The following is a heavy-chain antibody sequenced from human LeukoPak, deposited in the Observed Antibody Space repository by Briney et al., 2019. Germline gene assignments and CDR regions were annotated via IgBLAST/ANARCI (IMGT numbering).Heavy chain of an antibody. Sequence: PGGSLRLPCAASGSTFSSYAMSWVRQAPGKGLEWVSAISGSGGSTYYADSVKGRFAISRDNSKNTLYLQMSSLRAEDTAVYYCAKENGYNGYDVFDYWGQGTLVTVSS. D-gene: IGHD5-12*01. J-gene: IGHJ4*02. CDR2: ISGSGGST. CDR3: AKENGYNGYDVFDY. CDR1: GSTFSSYA. V-gene: IGHV3-23*01.